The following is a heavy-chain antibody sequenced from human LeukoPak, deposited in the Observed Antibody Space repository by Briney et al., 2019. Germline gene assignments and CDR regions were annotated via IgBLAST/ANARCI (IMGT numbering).Heavy chain of an antibody. J-gene: IGHJ4*02. CDR1: GFTFSSYG. CDR2: IRYDGSKK. CDR3: AKKDQTYCSGGSCCQSPFDY. D-gene: IGHD2-15*01. V-gene: IGHV3-30*02. Sequence: GGSLRLSCAASGFTFSSYGMHWVRQAPGKGLEWVAFIRYDGSKKYYADSVKGRFTISRDNSKNTLYLQMNSLRAEDTAVYYCAKKDQTYCSGGSCCQSPFDYWGQGTLVTVSS.